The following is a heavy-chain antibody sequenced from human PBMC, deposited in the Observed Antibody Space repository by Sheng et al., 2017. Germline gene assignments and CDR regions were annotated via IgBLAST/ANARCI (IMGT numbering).Heavy chain of an antibody. V-gene: IGHV4-34*01. Sequence: QVQLQQWGAGLLKPSETLSLSCAVYGGSLRGYYWSWIRQPPGKGLEWIGEIKYSGSTKYNPSLESRVIISVDTSKNQFSLKLTSVTAADTADYYCARHIVADPSAIGFXYWGREPWSP. D-gene: IGHD2-2*02. CDR1: GGSLRGYY. CDR2: IKYSGST. CDR3: ARHIVADPSAIGFXY. J-gene: IGHJ4*02.